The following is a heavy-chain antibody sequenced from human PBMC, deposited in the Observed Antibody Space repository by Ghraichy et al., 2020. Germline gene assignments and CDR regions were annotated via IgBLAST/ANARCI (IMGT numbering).Heavy chain of an antibody. Sequence: SLNISCAASGFTFDDYVMHWVRQAPGKGLEWVSGISWNSGSIGYADSVKGRFTISRDNAKNSLYLQMNSLRAEDTALYYFAKDDDSSGYSYYFDYWGQGTLVTVSS. D-gene: IGHD3-22*01. CDR3: AKDDDSSGYSYYFDY. J-gene: IGHJ4*02. CDR2: ISWNSGSI. V-gene: IGHV3-9*01. CDR1: GFTFDDYV.